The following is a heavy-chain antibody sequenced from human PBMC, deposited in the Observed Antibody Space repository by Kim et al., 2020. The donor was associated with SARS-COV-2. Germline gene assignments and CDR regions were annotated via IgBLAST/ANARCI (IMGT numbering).Heavy chain of an antibody. CDR2: IYYSGST. Sequence: SETLSLTCTVSGGSISSSSYYWGWIRQPPGKGLEWIGSIYYSGSTYYNPSLKSRVTISVDTSKNQFSLKLSSVTAADTAVYYCAREVVAAKDTGDYWGQGTLVTVSS. D-gene: IGHD2-15*01. V-gene: IGHV4-39*07. CDR3: AREVVAAKDTGDY. J-gene: IGHJ4*02. CDR1: GGSISSSSYY.